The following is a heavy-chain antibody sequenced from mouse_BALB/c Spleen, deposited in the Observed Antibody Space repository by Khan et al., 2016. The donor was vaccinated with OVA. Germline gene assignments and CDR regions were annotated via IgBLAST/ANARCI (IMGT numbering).Heavy chain of an antibody. V-gene: IGHV5-17*02. D-gene: IGHD1-1*01. Sequence: EVELVESGGGLVQPGGSRKLSCVASGFTFSSFGMHWVRQAPGKGLEWVAYISGDSYTIYYTETLKGRFTISRDNPKNTLFLQMTSLRSEDMAMYYWARSYFYGYYFDQWGQGTTLTVSS. CDR1: GFTFSSFG. CDR3: ARSYFYGYYFDQ. J-gene: IGHJ2*01. CDR2: ISGDSYTI.